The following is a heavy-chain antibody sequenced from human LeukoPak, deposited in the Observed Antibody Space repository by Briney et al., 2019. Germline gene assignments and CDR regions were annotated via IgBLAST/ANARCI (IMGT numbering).Heavy chain of an antibody. CDR3: ARATETGVDAFDI. D-gene: IGHD3-10*01. CDR2: TYYRSKWYN. J-gene: IGHJ3*02. V-gene: IGHV6-1*01. CDR1: GDSVSINSAA. Sequence: SPTLSLTYALSGDSVSINSAAWNWLRQSPSRGLEWLGSTYYRSKWYNDYAVSVKSRITINPDTSKNPFSLQLNSVTPEDTAVYYCARATETGVDAFDIWGQGTMVTVSS.